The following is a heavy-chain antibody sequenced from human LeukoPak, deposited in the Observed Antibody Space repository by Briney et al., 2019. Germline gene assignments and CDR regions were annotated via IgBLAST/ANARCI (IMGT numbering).Heavy chain of an antibody. D-gene: IGHD3-10*01. CDR2: IKQDGSEK. Sequence: GGSLRLSCAAPGFTFSSYWMSWVRQAPGKGLEWVANIKQDGSEKYYVDSVKGRFTISRDNAKNSLYLQMNSLRAEDTAVYYCARDSDWFGELSDAFDIWGQGTMVTVSS. CDR1: GFTFSSYW. CDR3: ARDSDWFGELSDAFDI. V-gene: IGHV3-7*01. J-gene: IGHJ3*02.